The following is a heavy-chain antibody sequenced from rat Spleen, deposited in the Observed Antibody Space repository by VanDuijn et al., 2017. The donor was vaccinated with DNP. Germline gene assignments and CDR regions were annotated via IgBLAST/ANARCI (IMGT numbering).Heavy chain of an antibody. CDR3: ARPNYGGYEGWFAY. J-gene: IGHJ3*01. D-gene: IGHD1-11*01. V-gene: IGHV5-20*01. CDR1: GFTFSDYY. Sequence: EVQLVESGGGLVQPGRSLKLSCAASGFTFSDYYMAWVRQAPTKGLDWVAYISYDGGSTYYRDSVKGRFTVSRDNTKSSLYLQMDSLRSEDTASYYCARPNYGGYEGWFAYWGQGTLVTVSS. CDR2: ISYDGGST.